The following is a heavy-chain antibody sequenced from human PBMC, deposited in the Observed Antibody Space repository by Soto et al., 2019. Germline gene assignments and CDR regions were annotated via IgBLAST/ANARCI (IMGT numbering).Heavy chain of an antibody. D-gene: IGHD5-18*01. CDR2: INPNTGDI. CDR3: ARGYTYGSFDN. CDR1: GYTFTGHY. J-gene: IGHJ4*02. Sequence: QVQLVQSGAYVRKPGASVKVSCKTSGYTFTGHYIHWVRQAPGRGLEWMGWINPNTGDINYAEKFQGRVTMTRDTSISTAYMELSRLRSDDTAVYYCARGYTYGSFDNWAQGTLVTVSS. V-gene: IGHV1-2*02.